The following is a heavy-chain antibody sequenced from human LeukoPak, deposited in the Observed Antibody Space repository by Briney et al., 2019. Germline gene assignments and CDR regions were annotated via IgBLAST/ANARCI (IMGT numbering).Heavy chain of an antibody. CDR3: ARDAYSSSWYDY. V-gene: IGHV4-59*01. CDR1: GGSISSYY. J-gene: IGHJ4*02. CDR2: IYHTGST. D-gene: IGHD6-13*01. Sequence: PSETLSLTCTVSGGSISSYYWNWIRQPPGKGPEWIGYIYHTGSTNYNPSLRSRVTISVDTSKNQFSLNLSSVTAADTAVYYCARDAYSSSWYDYWGQGTLVTVSS.